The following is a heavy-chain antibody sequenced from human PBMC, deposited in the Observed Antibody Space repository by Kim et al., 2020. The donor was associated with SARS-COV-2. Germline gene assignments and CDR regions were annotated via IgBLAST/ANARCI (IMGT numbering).Heavy chain of an antibody. V-gene: IGHV1-69*13. CDR2: IIPIFGTA. J-gene: IGHJ3*02. Sequence: SVKVSCKASGGTFSSYAISWVRQAPGQGLEWMGGIIPIFGTANYAQKFQGRVTITADESTSTAYMELSSLRSEDTAVYYCARCFNYYDSSGYYRIDAFDIWGQGTMVTVSS. D-gene: IGHD3-22*01. CDR1: GGTFSSYA. CDR3: ARCFNYYDSSGYYRIDAFDI.